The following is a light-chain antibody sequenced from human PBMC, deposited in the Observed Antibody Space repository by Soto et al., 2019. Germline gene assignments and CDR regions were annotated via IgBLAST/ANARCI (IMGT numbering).Light chain of an antibody. J-gene: IGKJ1*01. CDR3: QQYHSYLWT. CDR1: QSISSY. V-gene: IGKV1-5*03. CDR2: KAS. Sequence: DIQMSQSPSTLSASVGDRVTLTCRASQSISSYLAWYQQKPGKAPNLLIYKASTLEAGVPSRFSGSGSGTEFTLTIGGLQPDDFAVYYCQQYHSYLWTFGQGTKVDIK.